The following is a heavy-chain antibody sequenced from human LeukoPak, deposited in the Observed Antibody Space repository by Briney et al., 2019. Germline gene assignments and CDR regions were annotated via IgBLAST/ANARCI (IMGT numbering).Heavy chain of an antibody. CDR3: ARRHRYYDFWSGYSLSNWFDP. J-gene: IGHJ5*02. Sequence: SETLSLTRAVYGGSFSGYYWSWIRQPPGKGLEWIGEINHSGSTNYNPSLKSRVTISVDTSKNQFSLKLSSVTAADTAVYYCARRHRYYDFWSGYSLSNWFDPWGQGTLVTVSS. V-gene: IGHV4-34*01. CDR2: INHSGST. D-gene: IGHD3-3*01. CDR1: GGSFSGYY.